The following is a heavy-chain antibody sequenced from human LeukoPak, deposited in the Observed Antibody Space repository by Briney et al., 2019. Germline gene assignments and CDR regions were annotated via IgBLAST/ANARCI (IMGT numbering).Heavy chain of an antibody. D-gene: IGHD3-10*01. J-gene: IGHJ3*02. CDR3: ASDSPSAYLHLPIYDAVYI. V-gene: IGHV3-23*01. CDR1: RVTFSREV. Sequence: GGSLRLSCAASRVTFSREVMSRGGQPPGKGLEGVSTITGSGGSTYYADSVKGRFTISRDSSKNTLYLQMNSLRAEDTAVYYCASDSPSAYLHLPIYDAVYIWGQGTVVTVSS. CDR2: ITGSGGST.